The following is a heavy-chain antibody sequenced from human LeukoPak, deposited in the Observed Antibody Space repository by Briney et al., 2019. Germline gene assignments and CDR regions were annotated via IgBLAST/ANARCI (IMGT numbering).Heavy chain of an antibody. CDR2: ISSSSSYI. CDR3: ARESASSIAARDAFDI. V-gene: IGHV3-21*01. J-gene: IGHJ3*02. CDR1: GVTFSSYS. Sequence: PGGSLRLSCGASGVTFSSYSLNRVRPAPGKGLELVSSISSSSSYIYYADSVKGRFTISRDNAKNSLYLQMNSLRAEDTAVYYCARESASSIAARDAFDIWGQGTMVTVSS. D-gene: IGHD6-6*01.